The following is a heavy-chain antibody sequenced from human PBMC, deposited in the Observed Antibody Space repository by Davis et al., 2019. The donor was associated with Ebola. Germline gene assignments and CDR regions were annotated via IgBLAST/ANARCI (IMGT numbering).Heavy chain of an antibody. J-gene: IGHJ6*02. V-gene: IGHV3-30-3*01. CDR3: ARDLVVLRFLEDQMNYYYYGMDV. D-gene: IGHD3-3*01. Sequence: GESLKISCAASGFTFSSYAMHWVRQAPGKGLEWVAVISYDGSNKYYADSVKGRFTISRDNSKNTLYLQMNSLRAEDTAVYYCARDLVVLRFLEDQMNYYYYGMDVWGQGTTVTVSS. CDR2: ISYDGSNK. CDR1: GFTFSSYA.